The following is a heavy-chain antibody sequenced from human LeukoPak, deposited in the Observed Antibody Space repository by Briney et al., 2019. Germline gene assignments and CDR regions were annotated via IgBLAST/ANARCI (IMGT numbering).Heavy chain of an antibody. CDR3: ATNGYYCMDV. Sequence: SETLSLTCAVSGGSISSSTNWWSWVRQPPGKGLEWIGEIYRSGGTNYNPSFKSRITISVDKSQNQFSLKVNSLTAADTAVYYCATNGYYCMDVWGKGTTVTVSS. CDR2: IYRSGGT. D-gene: IGHD2-8*01. CDR1: GGSISSSTNW. V-gene: IGHV4-4*02. J-gene: IGHJ6*03.